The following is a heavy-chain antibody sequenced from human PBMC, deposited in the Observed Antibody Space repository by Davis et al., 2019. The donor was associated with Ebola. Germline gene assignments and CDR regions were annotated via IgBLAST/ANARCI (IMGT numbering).Heavy chain of an antibody. D-gene: IGHD1-7*01. Sequence: SVRGRFSISRDNSKNTLFLQMSSLRAEDTAVYYCAKSFGTAGGFYFDFWGQGTLSPSP. CDR3: AKSFGTAGGFYFDF. V-gene: IGHV3-30*15. J-gene: IGHJ4*02.